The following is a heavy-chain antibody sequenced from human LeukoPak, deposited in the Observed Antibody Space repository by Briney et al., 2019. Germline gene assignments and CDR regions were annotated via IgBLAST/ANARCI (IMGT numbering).Heavy chain of an antibody. D-gene: IGHD4-11*01. CDR3: AKETVSYYYYMDV. Sequence: ASVKVSCKASGYTFTSYYMHWVRQAPGQGLEWMGIINPSGYSTSYAQKFQGRVTMTRDMSTSTVYMELSSLRSEDTAVDYCAKETVSYYYYMDVWGKGTTVTVSS. J-gene: IGHJ6*03. CDR1: GYTFTSYY. CDR2: INPSGYST. V-gene: IGHV1-46*01.